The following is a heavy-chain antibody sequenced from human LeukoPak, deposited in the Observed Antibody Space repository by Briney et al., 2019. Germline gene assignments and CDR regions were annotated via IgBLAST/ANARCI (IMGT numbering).Heavy chain of an antibody. D-gene: IGHD3-10*01. Sequence: GGSLRLSCAASGFTFSSYTMNWVRQAPGKGLEWVSSISSSSSYIYYADSVKGRFTISRDNAKNSLYLQMNSLRAEDTAVYYCARAYGSGSYHLDYWGQGTLVTVSS. J-gene: IGHJ4*02. V-gene: IGHV3-21*01. CDR1: GFTFSSYT. CDR2: ISSSSSYI. CDR3: ARAYGSGSYHLDY.